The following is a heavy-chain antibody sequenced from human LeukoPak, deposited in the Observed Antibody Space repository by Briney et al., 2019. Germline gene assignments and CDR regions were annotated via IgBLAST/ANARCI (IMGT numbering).Heavy chain of an antibody. J-gene: IGHJ4*02. CDR1: GFSFSTYS. CDR2: IPGSGGDT. CDR3: VKRRPPLFPDY. Sequence: SGGSLRLSCAASGFSFSTYSMSWVRQAAGKGLEWISAIPGSGGDTYYADSVKGRFTISRDNSKNTLYLQMNSLRVEDTAVYYCVKRRPPLFPDYWGRGTLVTVSS. V-gene: IGHV3-23*01.